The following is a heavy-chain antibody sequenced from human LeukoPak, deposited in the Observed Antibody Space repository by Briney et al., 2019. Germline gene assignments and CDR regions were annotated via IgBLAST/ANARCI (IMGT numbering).Heavy chain of an antibody. CDR1: GFTFSSYA. V-gene: IGHV3-30*04. CDR2: ISYDGSNK. D-gene: IGHD6-19*01. Sequence: GESLRLSCAASGFTFSSYAMHWVRQAPGKGLEWVAVISYDGSNKYYADSVKGRFTISRDNSKNTLYLQMNSLRAEDTAVYYCAREGGSGWYYFDYWGQGTLVTVSS. CDR3: AREGGSGWYYFDY. J-gene: IGHJ4*02.